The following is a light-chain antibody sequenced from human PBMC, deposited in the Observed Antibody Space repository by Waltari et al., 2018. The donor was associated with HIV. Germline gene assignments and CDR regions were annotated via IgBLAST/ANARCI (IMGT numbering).Light chain of an antibody. V-gene: IGKV3D-7*01. Sequence: VLTQSPGTLSVSPGERATLSCRASQRIDTTSLSWYQQKPGQAPRLVIYGASTMASGLPPRFSGSGSGTDFTLTISSLQPEDFASYYCLQDYNLPGAFGQGTRVEIK. CDR1: QRIDTTS. J-gene: IGKJ1*01. CDR2: GAS. CDR3: LQDYNLPGA.